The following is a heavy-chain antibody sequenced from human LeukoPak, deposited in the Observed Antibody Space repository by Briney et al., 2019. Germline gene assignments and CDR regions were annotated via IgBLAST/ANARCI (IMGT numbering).Heavy chain of an antibody. CDR2: ISMSSTYI. J-gene: IGHJ4*02. Sequence: GGSLRLSCAASGFTFSSNAMNWVRQAPGKGLEWVSSISMSSTYIYYADSVKGRFTISRDNAKNSLYLQMDSLRDEDTAVYYCTRAPYSSSWYTVDFWGQGTLVTVSS. CDR1: GFTFSSNA. V-gene: IGHV3-21*01. CDR3: TRAPYSSSWYTVDF. D-gene: IGHD6-13*01.